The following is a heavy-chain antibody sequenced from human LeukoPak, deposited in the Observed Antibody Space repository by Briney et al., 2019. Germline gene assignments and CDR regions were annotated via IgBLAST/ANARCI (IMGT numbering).Heavy chain of an antibody. J-gene: IGHJ4*02. V-gene: IGHV1-2*06. Sequence: ASVKVSCKASGYTFAGYPIHWVRQVPGQGLEWIGRIHPNSGDTYYAQKFQGRATMTRDTSINTAYMDLSRLTSHDTAVFYCAGGGNNWSSLHSWGQGTLVTVSS. CDR1: GYTFAGYP. D-gene: IGHD1-1*01. CDR2: IHPNSGDT. CDR3: AGGGNNWSSLHS.